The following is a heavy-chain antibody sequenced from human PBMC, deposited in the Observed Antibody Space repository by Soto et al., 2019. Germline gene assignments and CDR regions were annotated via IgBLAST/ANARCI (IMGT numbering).Heavy chain of an antibody. CDR1: GGPVSGDDLY. J-gene: IGHJ6*02. CDR3: ARDLVSNYYDSSGHQGGMDV. Sequence: SETLSLTCVVSGGPVSGDDLYWSWIRHLPGKGLEWIANVYHTGTTYYNPSLKSRVSMSVDTSQNQFSLILASVNAADTAVYYCARDLVSNYYDSSGHQGGMDVWGQGTTVTVSS. D-gene: IGHD3-22*01. V-gene: IGHV4-31*02. CDR2: VYHTGTT.